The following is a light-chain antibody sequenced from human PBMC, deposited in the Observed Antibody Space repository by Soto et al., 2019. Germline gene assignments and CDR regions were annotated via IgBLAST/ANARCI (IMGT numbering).Light chain of an antibody. J-gene: IGKJ1*01. CDR1: ESISTW. CDR3: QQYHTVPPAM. V-gene: IGKV1-5*03. Sequence: DIPMTQSPSTLSASVGDRVTVSCRASESISTWLAWYQQKPGKAPKLLIYEASNVESGVPSRFSGSGSGTEFTLAISSRHPDDFATYYCQQYHTVPPAMFGQGTRVEIK. CDR2: EAS.